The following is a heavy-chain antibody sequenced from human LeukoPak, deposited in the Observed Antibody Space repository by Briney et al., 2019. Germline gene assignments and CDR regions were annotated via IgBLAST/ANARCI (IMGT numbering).Heavy chain of an antibody. Sequence: SVKVSCKASGGTFSSYAISWVRQAPGQGLEWMGRIIPIFGTANYAQKFQGRVTITTDESTSTAYMELSSLRSEDTAVYYCARDILTTVTNENWFDPWGQGTLVTVSS. V-gene: IGHV1-69*05. CDR2: IIPIFGTA. J-gene: IGHJ5*02. CDR3: ARDILTTVTNENWFDP. D-gene: IGHD4-17*01. CDR1: GGTFSSYA.